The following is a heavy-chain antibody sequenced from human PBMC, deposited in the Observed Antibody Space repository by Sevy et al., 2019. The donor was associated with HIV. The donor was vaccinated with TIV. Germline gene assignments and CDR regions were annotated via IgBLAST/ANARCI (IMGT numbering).Heavy chain of an antibody. D-gene: IGHD6-19*01. J-gene: IGHJ5*02. Sequence: GGSLRLSCAASGFTCSSYSMNWVRQAPGKGLEWVSYISSSSSTIYYADSVKGRFTISRDNAKNSLYLQMNSLRAEDTVVYYCARAGASSGWWGEYNWFDPWGQGTLVTVSS. V-gene: IGHV3-48*01. CDR1: GFTCSSYS. CDR3: ARAGASSGWWGEYNWFDP. CDR2: ISSSSSTI.